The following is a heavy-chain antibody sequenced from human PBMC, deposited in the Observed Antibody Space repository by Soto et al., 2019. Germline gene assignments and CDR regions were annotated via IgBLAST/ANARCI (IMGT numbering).Heavy chain of an antibody. CDR1: GYTFTDYY. J-gene: IGHJ6*02. CDR3: ARERVQLERRGESYYGMDV. D-gene: IGHD1-1*01. Sequence: ASVKVSCKVSGYTFTDYYMHWVQQAPGKGLEWMGGVDPIFGTANYAQKFQGRVTITADKSTSTAYMELSSLRSEDTAVYYCARERVQLERRGESYYGMDVWGQGTTVTVSS. V-gene: IGHV1-69*06. CDR2: VDPIFGTA.